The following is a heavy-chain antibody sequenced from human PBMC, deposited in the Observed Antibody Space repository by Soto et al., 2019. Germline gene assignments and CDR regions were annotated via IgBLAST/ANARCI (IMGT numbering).Heavy chain of an antibody. Sequence: QVQLVQSGAEVKKPGASVKVSCKASGYSLSDYAMHWVRQAPGQRLEWMGWINAGNGNTKYSQKFQGRVTSTRDTSASTAYMELSSLRSEDTAVYYCARGRGNNWCDPWGQGTLVTVSS. V-gene: IGHV1-3*01. CDR1: GYSLSDYA. CDR3: ARGRGNNWCDP. J-gene: IGHJ5*02. CDR2: INAGNGNT. D-gene: IGHD3-16*01.